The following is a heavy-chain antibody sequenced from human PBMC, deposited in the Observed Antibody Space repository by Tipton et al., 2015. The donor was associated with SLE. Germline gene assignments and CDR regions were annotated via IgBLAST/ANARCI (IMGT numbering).Heavy chain of an antibody. CDR2: IFQTGST. CDR3: GRARVGMGYVFDV. D-gene: IGHD5-24*01. J-gene: IGHJ3*01. Sequence: TLSLTCTVSGDSISRSVYYWDWVRQSPGKGLEWIGSIFQTGSTYYNPSLKSRVTMSVDTSKNQFSLRLTSVTAADTALYYCGRARVGMGYVFDVWGQGTMVTVSS. CDR1: GDSISRSVYY. V-gene: IGHV4-39*07.